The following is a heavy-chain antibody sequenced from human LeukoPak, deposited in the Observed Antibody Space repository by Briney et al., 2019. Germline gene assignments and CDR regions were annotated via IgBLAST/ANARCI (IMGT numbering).Heavy chain of an antibody. CDR2: IWYDGSNK. CDR3: ARDGVAVAGTPVYYGMDV. D-gene: IGHD6-19*01. Sequence: GGSLRLSCAASGFTFSSYGMHWVRQAPGKGLEWVAVIWYDGSNKYYADSVKGRFTISRDNSKNTLYLQMNSLRAEDTAVYYCARDGVAVAGTPVYYGMDVWAKGPRSPSP. CDR1: GFTFSSYG. V-gene: IGHV3-33*01. J-gene: IGHJ6*02.